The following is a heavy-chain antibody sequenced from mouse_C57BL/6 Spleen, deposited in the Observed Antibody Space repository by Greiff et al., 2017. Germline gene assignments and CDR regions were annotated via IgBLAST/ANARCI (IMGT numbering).Heavy chain of an antibody. CDR2: ILPGSGGT. CDR1: GYTFTGYW. Sequence: VQLQQSGAELMKPGASVKLSCTATGYTFTGYWIEWVKQRPGQGLEWIGGILPGSGGTNYNEKFKGKATITADTSSNTAYMQLSSLTTEDSAVYYCSRLHYDYEAGFADWGHGTLVTASA. V-gene: IGHV1-9*01. D-gene: IGHD2-4*01. CDR3: SRLHYDYEAGFAD. J-gene: IGHJ3*01.